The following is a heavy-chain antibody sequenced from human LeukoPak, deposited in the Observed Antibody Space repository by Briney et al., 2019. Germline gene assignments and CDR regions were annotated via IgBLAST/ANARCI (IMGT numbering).Heavy chain of an antibody. Sequence: SETLSLTCTVSGGSISIYYWSWIRQPPGKGLEWIGYIYYSGSTNYNPSLKSRVTISVDTSKNQFSLKLSSVTAADTAVYYCARHLSGFSPDDAFDIWGQGTMVTVSS. CDR2: IYYSGST. J-gene: IGHJ3*02. CDR1: GGSISIYY. V-gene: IGHV4-59*08. D-gene: IGHD6-19*01. CDR3: ARHLSGFSPDDAFDI.